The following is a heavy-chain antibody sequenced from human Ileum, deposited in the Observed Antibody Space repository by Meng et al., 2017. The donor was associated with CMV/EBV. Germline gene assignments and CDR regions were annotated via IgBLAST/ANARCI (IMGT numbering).Heavy chain of an antibody. CDR1: GYTFGSQD. CDR2: INSYNGDT. V-gene: IGHV1-18*01. Sequence: QVQLVQSGAEVKEAGASVKVSCQASGYTFGSQDFTWVRQAPGQGLEWMGWINSYNGDTNYAQKFQGRVTMTTDTSTSTAYMELNSLKSDDTAVYYCARGIDYWGQGTLVTVPS. J-gene: IGHJ4*02. CDR3: ARGIDY.